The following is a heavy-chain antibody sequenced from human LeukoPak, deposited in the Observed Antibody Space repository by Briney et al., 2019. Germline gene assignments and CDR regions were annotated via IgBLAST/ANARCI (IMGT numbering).Heavy chain of an antibody. Sequence: PGGSLRLSCAASGFTFSSYSMNWVRQAPGKGLEWVSSISSSSSYIYYADSVKGRFTISRDNSKNTLYLQMNSLRAEDTAVYYCAKGGTAMAEYYFDYWGQGTLVTVSS. CDR1: GFTFSSYS. CDR2: ISSSSSYI. D-gene: IGHD5-18*01. V-gene: IGHV3-21*01. CDR3: AKGGTAMAEYYFDY. J-gene: IGHJ4*02.